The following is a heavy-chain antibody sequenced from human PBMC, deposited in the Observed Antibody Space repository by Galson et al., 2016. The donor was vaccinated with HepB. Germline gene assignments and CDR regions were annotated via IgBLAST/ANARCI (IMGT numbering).Heavy chain of an antibody. D-gene: IGHD3-10*01. J-gene: IGHJ2*01. Sequence: SVKVSCKASGYTFTSYYMHWVRQAPGQGLEWMGIINPSGGSTSYAQKFQGRVTMTRDTSTSTVHMELSSLRSEDTAVYYCARDRLPHEEYYGSGEGEYFDLWGRGTLVTVSS. CDR1: GYTFTSYY. CDR2: INPSGGST. CDR3: ARDRLPHEEYYGSGEGEYFDL. V-gene: IGHV1-46*01.